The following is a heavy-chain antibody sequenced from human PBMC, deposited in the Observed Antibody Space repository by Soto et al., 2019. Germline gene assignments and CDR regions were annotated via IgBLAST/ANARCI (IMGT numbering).Heavy chain of an antibody. CDR3: ARATTVTSSFFYYGLDV. D-gene: IGHD4-17*01. V-gene: IGHV4-30-4*08. CDR1: GGSISNDDYY. CDR2: IYYNGNT. J-gene: IGHJ6*02. Sequence: QVQLQESGPGLVKPSQTLSLTCSVSGGSISNDDYYWTWIRQPPGKGLEWIGYIYYNGNTYYNPSLKSRLTMSLDTSQNQFSLHLTSVIAADSASYFCARATTVTSSFFYYGLDVWGQGTTVTVSS.